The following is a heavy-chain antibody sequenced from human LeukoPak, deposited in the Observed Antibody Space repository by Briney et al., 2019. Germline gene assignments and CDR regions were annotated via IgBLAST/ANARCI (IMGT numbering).Heavy chain of an antibody. CDR3: ARGHTVTPYYYYYGMDV. CDR2: ICYTGSI. D-gene: IGHD4-17*01. J-gene: IGHJ6*02. Sequence: SETLSLTCTVSGGSISSDCWSWIRQPPGKGLEWIVYICYTGSISYNPSLKSRVTISADTSKNQFSLKLSSVTAADTAVYYCARGHTVTPYYYYYGMDVWGQGTTVTVSS. V-gene: IGHV4-59*01. CDR1: GGSISSDC.